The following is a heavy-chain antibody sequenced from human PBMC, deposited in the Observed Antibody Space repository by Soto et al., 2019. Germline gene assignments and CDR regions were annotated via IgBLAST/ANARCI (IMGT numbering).Heavy chain of an antibody. Sequence: GGSLRLSCAASGFTFSSYGMHWVRQAPGKGLEWVAVISYDGSNKYYADSVKGRFTISRDNSKNTPYLQMNSLRAEDTAVYYCAKDALSLKYFDYWGRGTLVTVSS. CDR3: AKDALSLKYFDY. V-gene: IGHV3-30*18. J-gene: IGHJ4*02. CDR2: ISYDGSNK. CDR1: GFTFSSYG. D-gene: IGHD3-16*02.